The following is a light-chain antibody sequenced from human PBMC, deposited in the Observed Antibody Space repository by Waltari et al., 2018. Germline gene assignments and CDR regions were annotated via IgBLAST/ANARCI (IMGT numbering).Light chain of an antibody. V-gene: IGKV3-11*01. J-gene: IGKJ1*01. CDR1: QSVSSQ. CDR2: DAS. CDR3: QQCNNSPPT. Sequence: IVWTQSPATLSLSPGEGATLSCRASQSVSSQLVWYQLKRGQAPRLLIYDASNRATGIPPRFSGRGSGTSFTLPTGSLEPEGFSVYYCQQCNNSPPTFGQGTQVEIK.